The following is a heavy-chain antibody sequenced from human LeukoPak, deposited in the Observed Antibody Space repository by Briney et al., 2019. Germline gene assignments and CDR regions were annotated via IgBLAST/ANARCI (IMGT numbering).Heavy chain of an antibody. V-gene: IGHV4-39*01. CDR1: GGSISSSSYY. CDR3: ARTYYDFWSGSGAI. CDR2: IYYSGST. D-gene: IGHD3-3*01. J-gene: IGHJ3*02. Sequence: PSETLSLTXTVSGGSISSSSYYWGWIRQPPGNGLEWIRSIYYSGSTYYNPSLKSRVTISVDTSKNQFSLKLSSVTAADTAVHYCARTYYDFWSGSGAIWGQGTMVTVSS.